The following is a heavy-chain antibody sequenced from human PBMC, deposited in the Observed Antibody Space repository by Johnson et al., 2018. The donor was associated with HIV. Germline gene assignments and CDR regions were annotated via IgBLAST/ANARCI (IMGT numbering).Heavy chain of an antibody. CDR2: ISYDGSNK. J-gene: IGHJ3*02. D-gene: IGHD3-22*01. CDR3: AAVLYYYDTTGQDAFDI. V-gene: IGHV3-30*04. CDR1: GFTFSSYA. Sequence: VQVVESGGGVVQPGRSLTLSCAASGFTFSSYAMHWVRQAPGKGLEWVAVISYDGSNKYYADSVKGRFTISRDNSKNTLYLQMHSLRSEDTAVYYCAAVLYYYDTTGQDAFDIWGQGTMVTVSS.